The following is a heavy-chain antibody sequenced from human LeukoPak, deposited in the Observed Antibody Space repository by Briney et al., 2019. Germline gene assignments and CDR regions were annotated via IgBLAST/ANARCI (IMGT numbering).Heavy chain of an antibody. V-gene: IGHV4-59*08. J-gene: IGHJ4*02. D-gene: IGHD6-19*01. CDR1: GGSMSPYH. CDR3: AGAVSGRFDY. CDR2: IYYSGST. Sequence: SETLSLTCTVSGGSMSPYHWGWIRQPPGKGLEWTGYIYYSGSTNYNPSLKSRVTISVDTSKNQFSLKLSSVTAADTAIYYCAGAVSGRFDYGGRGPLAPASS.